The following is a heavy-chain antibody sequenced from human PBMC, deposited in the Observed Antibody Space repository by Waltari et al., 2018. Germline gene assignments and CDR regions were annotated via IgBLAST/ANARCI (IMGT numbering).Heavy chain of an antibody. V-gene: IGHV4-61*02. D-gene: IGHD6-19*01. J-gene: IGHJ4*02. CDR3: AREDLAVRKTGGFDY. Sequence: QVLLQESGPGLVQASETLSLTCTVSGDSISSADYYWSWIRQPAGKEMQWSGRVFSTEVANYDPSLKRRATISADSSKNQFSLSLTAVTAADTATYYCAREDLAVRKTGGFDYWGQGVLVSVSS. CDR1: GDSISSADYY. CDR2: VFSTEVA.